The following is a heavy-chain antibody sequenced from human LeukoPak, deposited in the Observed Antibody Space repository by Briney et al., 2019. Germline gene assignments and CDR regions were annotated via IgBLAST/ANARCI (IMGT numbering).Heavy chain of an antibody. CDR1: GGSISSGGYY. CDR2: IYYSGST. J-gene: IGHJ4*02. D-gene: IGHD5-12*01. Sequence: PSETLSLTCTVSGGSISSGGYYWSWIRQRPGKGLEWIGYIYYSGSTYYNPSLKSRVTISVDTSKNQFSLKLSSVTAADTAVYYCARMVVATTGFDYWGQGTLVTVSS. CDR3: ARMVVATTGFDY. V-gene: IGHV4-31*03.